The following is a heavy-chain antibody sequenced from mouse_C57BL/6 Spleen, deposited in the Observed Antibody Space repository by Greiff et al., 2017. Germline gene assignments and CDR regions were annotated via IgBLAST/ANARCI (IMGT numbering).Heavy chain of an antibody. CDR2: IDPETGGT. CDR3: TIITRGFAY. V-gene: IGHV1-15*01. D-gene: IGHD1-1*01. J-gene: IGHJ3*01. CDR1: GYTFTDYE. Sequence: VHLVESGAELVRPGASVTLSCKASGYTFTDYEMHWVKQTPVHGLEWIGAIDPETGGTAYNQKFKGKAILTADKSSSTAYMELRSLTSEDSAVYYCTIITRGFAYWGQGTLVTVSA.